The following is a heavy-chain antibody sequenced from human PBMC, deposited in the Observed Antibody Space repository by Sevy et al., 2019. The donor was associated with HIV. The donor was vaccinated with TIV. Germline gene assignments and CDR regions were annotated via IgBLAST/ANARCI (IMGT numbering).Heavy chain of an antibody. V-gene: IGHV6-1*01. CDR1: GDSVSSNSAA. CDR2: TYYRSKWYN. D-gene: IGHD3-10*01. J-gene: IGHJ3*02. Sequence: SQTLSLTCAISGDSVSSNSAAWNWIRQSPSRGLEWLGRTYYRSKWYNDYAVSVKSRITITPDTSKNKFSLQLNYVSPEETAVYYCARDRLTMVRGGLNPKPKNDAFDIWGQGTMVTVSS. CDR3: ARDRLTMVRGGLNPKPKNDAFDI.